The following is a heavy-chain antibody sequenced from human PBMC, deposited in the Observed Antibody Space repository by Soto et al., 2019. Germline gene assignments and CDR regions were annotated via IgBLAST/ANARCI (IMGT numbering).Heavy chain of an antibody. V-gene: IGHV3-23*01. J-gene: IGHJ4*02. Sequence: GGSLRLSCASSVFTFSSYAMGWVRQGPGKGLEWVAVVSIGGSTHYADSVRGRFTISRDNSKNTLSLQMNSLTAEDTAVYFCAKRRGAGGHFDYWGQGALATVSS. CDR3: AKRRGAGGHFDY. CDR1: VFTFSSYA. D-gene: IGHD2-15*01. CDR2: VSIGGST.